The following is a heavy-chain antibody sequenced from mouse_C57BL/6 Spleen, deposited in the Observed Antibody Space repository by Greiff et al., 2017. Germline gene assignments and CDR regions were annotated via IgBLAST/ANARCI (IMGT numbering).Heavy chain of an antibody. CDR3: GRSRDYGSSSDY. CDR2: IDPSDSYT. J-gene: IGHJ2*01. CDR1: GYTFTSYW. D-gene: IGHD1-1*01. V-gene: IGHV1-59*01. Sequence: QVQLKQPGAELVRPGTSVKLSCKASGYTFTSYWMHWVKQRPGQGLEWIGVIDPSDSYTNYNQKFKGKATLTVDTSSSTAYMQLSSLTSEDSAVYYCGRSRDYGSSSDYGGQGTTLTVSS.